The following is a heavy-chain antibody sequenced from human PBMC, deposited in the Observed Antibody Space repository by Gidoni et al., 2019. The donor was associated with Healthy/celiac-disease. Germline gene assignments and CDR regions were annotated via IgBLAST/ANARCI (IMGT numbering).Heavy chain of an antibody. Sequence: QVQLQPWGAGLLKPSETLYLTCAVYGGSFRGYYWSWIRQPPGKGLGWIGELNHSGSTNYNPSLKSRVTISVDTSKNQFSLKLSSVTAADTAVYYCARGMRYCSGGSCGRWFDPWGQGTLVTVSS. CDR3: ARGMRYCSGGSCGRWFDP. V-gene: IGHV4-34*01. D-gene: IGHD2-15*01. J-gene: IGHJ5*02. CDR2: LNHSGST. CDR1: GGSFRGYY.